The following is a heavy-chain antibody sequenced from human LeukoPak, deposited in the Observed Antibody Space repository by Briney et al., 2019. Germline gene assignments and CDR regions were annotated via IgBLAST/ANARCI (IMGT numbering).Heavy chain of an antibody. CDR1: GGSISGYY. CDR3: ARAYGSGPDYYYMDV. D-gene: IGHD3-10*01. J-gene: IGHJ6*03. V-gene: IGHV4-59*01. Sequence: PSETLSLTCTVSGGSISGYYWSWIRQPPGKGLEWIAYIYYSGSTNYNPSLKSRVTISVDTPKNQCSLKVSFVTAADTAVYYCARAYGSGPDYYYMDVWGKGTTVTVSS. CDR2: IYYSGST.